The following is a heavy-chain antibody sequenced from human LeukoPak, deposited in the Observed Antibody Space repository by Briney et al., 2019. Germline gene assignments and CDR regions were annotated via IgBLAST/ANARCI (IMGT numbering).Heavy chain of an antibody. D-gene: IGHD7-27*01. CDR3: ARDFAWGSGGAPIDDNWLDP. CDR2: ISGHSGNT. J-gene: IGHJ5*02. CDR1: GYTLSNYG. Sequence: VASVKVSCKASGYTLSNYGISWVRQAPGHGLEWMGWISGHSGNTNYAQKFQDRATMTTDTSTSTAYMELGGLRFDDTAVYYCARDFAWGSGGAPIDDNWLDPWGQGTLVTVSS. V-gene: IGHV1-18*01.